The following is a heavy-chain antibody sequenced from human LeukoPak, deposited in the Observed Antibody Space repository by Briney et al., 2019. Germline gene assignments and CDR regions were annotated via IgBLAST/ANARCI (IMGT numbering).Heavy chain of an antibody. V-gene: IGHV3-21*01. D-gene: IGHD3-22*01. Sequence: GGSLRLSCAASGFTFSSYSMNWVRQAPGKGLEWVSSISGSSSYIYYADSVKGRFTISRDNAKNSLYLQMNSLRAEDTAVYYCARVIDYYDSSGLLNWGQGTLVTVSS. J-gene: IGHJ4*02. CDR1: GFTFSSYS. CDR2: ISGSSSYI. CDR3: ARVIDYYDSSGLLN.